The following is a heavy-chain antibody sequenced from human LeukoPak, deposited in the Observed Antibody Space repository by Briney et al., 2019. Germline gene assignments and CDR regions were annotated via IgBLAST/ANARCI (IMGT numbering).Heavy chain of an antibody. CDR1: GFTFNSYS. CDR2: ISSSSSYI. CDR3: ARFYGSGSYIYYYYMDV. J-gene: IGHJ6*03. Sequence: GGSLRHSCAASGFTFNSYSMNWVRQAPGKGLEWVSSISSSSSYIYYADSVKGRFTISRDNAKNSLYLQMSSLRAEDTAVYYCARFYGSGSYIYYYYMDVWGKGTTVTVSS. D-gene: IGHD3-10*01. V-gene: IGHV3-21*01.